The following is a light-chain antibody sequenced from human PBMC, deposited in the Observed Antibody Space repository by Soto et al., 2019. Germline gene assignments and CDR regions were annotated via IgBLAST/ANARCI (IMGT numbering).Light chain of an antibody. CDR2: DVS. CDR1: SSDVGGYNY. V-gene: IGLV2-14*03. Sequence: QSALTQPASVSGSPGQSITISCSGTSSDVGGYNYVFWYQHHPGKAPKLMIYDVSNRPSGVSNRFSGSKSGNTASLTISGLQAEDEDDYYCSSYTSSSTYVFRTGTKVTVL. CDR3: SSYTSSSTYV. J-gene: IGLJ1*01.